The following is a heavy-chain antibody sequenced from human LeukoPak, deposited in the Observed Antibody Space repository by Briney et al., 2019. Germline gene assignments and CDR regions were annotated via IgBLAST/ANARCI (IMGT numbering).Heavy chain of an antibody. V-gene: IGHV1-18*01. CDR3: ARALLGVLTGVLEY. CDR1: GYNFHNYG. D-gene: IGHD3-9*01. Sequence: PSVKVSCKTSGYNFHNYGVTWVRQAPGQGLEWVGFIYDGDPRYAQKFQGRVTLTTDRSTNTAYMELRNLRSDDTALYYCARALLGVLTGVLEYWGQGALVSVSS. J-gene: IGHJ4*02. CDR2: IYDGDP.